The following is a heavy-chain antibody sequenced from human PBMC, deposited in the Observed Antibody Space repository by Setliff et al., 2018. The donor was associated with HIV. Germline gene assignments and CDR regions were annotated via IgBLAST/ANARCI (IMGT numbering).Heavy chain of an antibody. J-gene: IGHJ4*02. CDR2: INHNGGT. Sequence: LSLTCAVYGGSFTSYYWTWIRQAPGKDLEWIGEINHNGGTNYNPSLKSRVTISVDRSKNQFFLRLTSVTAADTAVYYCARGSYRGSGFFVRYFDFWGQGSLVTVSS. CDR3: ARGSYRGSGFFVRYFDF. CDR1: GGSFTSYY. V-gene: IGHV4-34*01. D-gene: IGHD3-3*01.